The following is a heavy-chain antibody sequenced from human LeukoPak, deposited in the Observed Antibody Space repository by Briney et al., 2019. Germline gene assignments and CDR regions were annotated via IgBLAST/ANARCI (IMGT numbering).Heavy chain of an antibody. J-gene: IGHJ4*02. CDR2: ISTYNGNT. V-gene: IGHV1-18*04. CDR1: GYTFTNYG. CDR3: ARDLRSSGWYYFDY. D-gene: IGHD6-19*01. Sequence: ASVKVSCKASGYTFTNYGISWVRQAPGQGLEWMGWISTYNGNTNYAQKLQGRVTMTTDTSTSTAYMELWSLRSDDTAVYHCARDLRSSGWYYFDYWGQGTLVTVSS.